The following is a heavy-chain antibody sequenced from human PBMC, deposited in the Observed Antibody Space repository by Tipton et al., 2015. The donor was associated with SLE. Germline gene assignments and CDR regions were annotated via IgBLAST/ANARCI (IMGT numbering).Heavy chain of an antibody. CDR1: GGSISSNF. CDR3: ARDTYYYGSGNYYTDVFDI. J-gene: IGHJ3*02. CDR2: MYYTGNT. Sequence: TLSLTCTVSGGSISSNFWSWIRQPPGKGLEWVGHMYYTGNTNYNPSLNSRVTISVDTSKNQFSLKLSSVTAADTAVYYCARDTYYYGSGNYYTDVFDIWGQGAMVTVSS. V-gene: IGHV4-59*01. D-gene: IGHD3-10*01.